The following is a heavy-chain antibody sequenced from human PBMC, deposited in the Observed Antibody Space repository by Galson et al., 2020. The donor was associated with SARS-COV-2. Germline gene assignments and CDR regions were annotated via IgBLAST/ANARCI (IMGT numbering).Heavy chain of an antibody. CDR2: IVVGSGKT. J-gene: IGHJ4*02. V-gene: IGHV1-58*01. Sequence: SVKVSCKTSGFRFTASAVQWVRQAGQRLEWIGWIVVGSGKTNYAQKFQERVTITRDMSTTTAYMELSSLRSEDTAVYYCAAFVGNNPAYWGQGTLVSVSS. CDR3: AAFVGNNPAY. CDR1: GFRFTASA. D-gene: IGHD1-26*01.